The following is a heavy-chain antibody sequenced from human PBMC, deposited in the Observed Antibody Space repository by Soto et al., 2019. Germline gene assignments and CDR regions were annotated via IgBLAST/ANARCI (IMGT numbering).Heavy chain of an antibody. Sequence: EVQLLESGGGLVQPGGSLRLSCAASGFTFNRFAMTWFRQAPGKGLEWFSTIGASGDNTFYADSVKGRFTISRDNSGDTLFLQMNRLRAEDTALYYCAKLGYCSGGTCYFDYYNGLDVLAQGTTVTVSS. CDR3: AKLGYCSGGTCYFDYYNGLDV. CDR2: IGASGDNT. J-gene: IGHJ6*02. V-gene: IGHV3-23*01. D-gene: IGHD2-15*01. CDR1: GFTFNRFA.